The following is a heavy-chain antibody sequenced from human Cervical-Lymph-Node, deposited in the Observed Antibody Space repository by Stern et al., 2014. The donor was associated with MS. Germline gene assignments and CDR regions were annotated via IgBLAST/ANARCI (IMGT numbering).Heavy chain of an antibody. J-gene: IGHJ4*02. Sequence: MQLVESGAEVKKPGASVKVSCKTSGYTFISYNIHWVRQAPGQGLEWMGAISPKIGNTDYAQNFQGRVSVTRDTSKTTVNMELSSLTSEDTAIYYCARKPANNSFDYWGQGTLVAVSS. CDR2: ISPKIGNT. CDR1: GYTFISYN. CDR3: ARKPANNSFDY. V-gene: IGHV1-46*01.